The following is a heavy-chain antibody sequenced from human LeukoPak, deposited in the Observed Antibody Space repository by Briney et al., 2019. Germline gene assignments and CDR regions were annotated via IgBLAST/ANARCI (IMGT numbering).Heavy chain of an antibody. J-gene: IGHJ6*04. V-gene: IGHV1-2*02. CDR2: IHPNTGRT. Sequence: ASVKVSCKPSGYAFTDYYPHWVRQAPGQGLEWMGWIHPNTGRTYYAQKFQGRVTMTRDTSVSTAYMDLSRLGSDDTAVYYCARTPVTVIRGVIEDGMDVWGKGTTVTVSS. CDR1: GYAFTDYY. D-gene: IGHD3-10*01. CDR3: ARTPVTVIRGVIEDGMDV.